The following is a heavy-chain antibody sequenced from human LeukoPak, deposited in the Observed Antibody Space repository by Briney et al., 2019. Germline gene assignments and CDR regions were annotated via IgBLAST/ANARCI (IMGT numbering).Heavy chain of an antibody. D-gene: IGHD2-15*01. V-gene: IGHV1-2*02. J-gene: IGHJ5*02. CDR2: IYPNSGGT. Sequence: ASVKVSCKASAYTFTGYYMHWVRQAPGQGLEWMGWIYPNSGGTNYAQKFQGRVTMTRDTSISTAYMELSRLRSDDTAVYYCARATTAAYSDWFDPWGQGTLVTVSS. CDR1: AYTFTGYY. CDR3: ARATTAAYSDWFDP.